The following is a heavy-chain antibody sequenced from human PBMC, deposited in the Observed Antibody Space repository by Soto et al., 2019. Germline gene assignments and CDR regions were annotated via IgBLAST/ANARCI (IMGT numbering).Heavy chain of an antibody. CDR1: GGTFSSYA. CDR2: IIPIFGTA. V-gene: IGHV1-69*01. D-gene: IGHD6-19*01. J-gene: IGHJ5*02. Sequence: QVQLVQSGAEVKKPGSSVKVSCKASGGTFSSYAISWVRQAPGQGLEWMGGIIPIFGTANYAQKFQGRVTITADESTRTAYVALSSLRSEDTGVYYCARGGIAVAGNDWFDPWGQGTLVTVSS. CDR3: ARGGIAVAGNDWFDP.